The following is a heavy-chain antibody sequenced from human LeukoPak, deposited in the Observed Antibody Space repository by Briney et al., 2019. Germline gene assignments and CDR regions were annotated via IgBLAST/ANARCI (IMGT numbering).Heavy chain of an antibody. CDR1: GGSFSGYY. Sequence: SETPSLTCAVYGGSFSGYYWSWIRQTPGKGLEWIGEINHSGSTNYNPSLKSRVTISVDTSKNQFSLKLSSVTAADTAVYYCAVSRKIGPFDYWGQGTLVTVSS. CDR2: INHSGST. J-gene: IGHJ4*02. D-gene: IGHD3-3*02. CDR3: AVSRKIGPFDY. V-gene: IGHV4-34*01.